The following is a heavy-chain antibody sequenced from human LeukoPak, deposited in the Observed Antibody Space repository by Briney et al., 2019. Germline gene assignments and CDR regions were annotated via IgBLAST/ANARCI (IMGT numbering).Heavy chain of an antibody. CDR2: IYHGGST. V-gene: IGHV4-39*01. D-gene: IGHD3-3*01. J-gene: IGHJ5*02. CDR3: AGHKYYNFWGSFNWFDP. CDR1: GASIINNNYY. Sequence: IPSETLSLTCFVSGASIINNNYYWAWLRQPPGKGLEWIGSIYHGGSTSYNPYLKSRVTMSVDTSKSHFTLKLNSVTAADTAVYSCAGHKYYNFWGSFNWFDPWGQGTPVIVS.